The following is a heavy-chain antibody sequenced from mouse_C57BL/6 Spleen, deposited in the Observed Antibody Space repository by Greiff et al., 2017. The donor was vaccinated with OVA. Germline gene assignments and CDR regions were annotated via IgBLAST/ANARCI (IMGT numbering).Heavy chain of an antibody. CDR2: INPNNGGT. V-gene: IGHV1-26*01. CDR3: ARSLGRAWFAY. Sequence: VQLQQSGPELVKPGASVKISCKATGYTFTDYYMTWVKQSHGKSLEWIGDINPNNGGTSYNQKFKGKATLTVDKSSSTAYMELRSLTSEDSAVYDCARSLGRAWFAYWGQGTLVTVSA. J-gene: IGHJ3*01. D-gene: IGHD4-1*01. CDR1: GYTFTDYY.